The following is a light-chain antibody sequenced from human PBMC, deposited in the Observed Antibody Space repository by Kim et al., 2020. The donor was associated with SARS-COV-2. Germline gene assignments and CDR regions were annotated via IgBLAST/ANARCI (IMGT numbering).Light chain of an antibody. CDR3: RQAYDASRT. V-gene: IGKV1-39*01. CDR2: TTS. CDR1: QDISSD. Sequence: IQMTQSPSSLSASVGDRVTITCRASQDISSDLNWYQQKPGKAPKLLIYTTSTLQSGVPSSFTGSGSGTDFTLTISSLQPEDFATYYCRQAYDASRTFGQGTKVDIK. J-gene: IGKJ1*01.